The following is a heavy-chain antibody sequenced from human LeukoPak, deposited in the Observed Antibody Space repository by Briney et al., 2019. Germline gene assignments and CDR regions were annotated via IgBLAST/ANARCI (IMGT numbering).Heavy chain of an antibody. CDR1: GFTFSSYS. CDR3: ASDPLRRGYSYGLGFY. J-gene: IGHJ4*02. CDR2: ISSSSYI. D-gene: IGHD5-18*01. Sequence: GGSLRLSCAASGFTFSSYSMNWVRQAPGKGLEWVSSISSSSYIYYADSVKGRFTISRDNAKNSLYLQMNSLRAEDTAVYYCASDPLRRGYSYGLGFYWGQGTLVTVSS. V-gene: IGHV3-21*01.